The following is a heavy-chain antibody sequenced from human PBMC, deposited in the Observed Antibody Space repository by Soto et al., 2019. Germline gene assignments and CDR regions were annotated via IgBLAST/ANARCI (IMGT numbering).Heavy chain of an antibody. D-gene: IGHD3-3*01. CDR2: IYYSGST. V-gene: IGHV4-31*03. Sequence: QVQLQESGPGLVKPSQTLSLTCTVSGGSISSGGYYWSWIRQHPGKGLEWIGYIYYSGSTYYNPSLKRRVTISVDTSKNQRSLKLSSVTAADTAVYYCARYDHGYDFWSGDNWFDPWGQGTLVTVSS. J-gene: IGHJ5*02. CDR1: GGSISSGGYY. CDR3: ARYDHGYDFWSGDNWFDP.